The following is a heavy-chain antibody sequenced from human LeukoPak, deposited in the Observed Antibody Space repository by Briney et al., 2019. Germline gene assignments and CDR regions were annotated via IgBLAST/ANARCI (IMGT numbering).Heavy chain of an antibody. CDR2: IYSGGST. D-gene: IGHD5-18*01. CDR3: ARGGYSYGYSWFDP. J-gene: IGHJ5*02. V-gene: IGHV3-66*02. Sequence: GGSLRLSCAASGFTVRSNYMSWVRQAPGKGLEWVSVIYSGGSTYYADSVKGRFTISRDNSKNTLYLQMNSLRAEDTAVYYCARGGYSYGYSWFDPWGQGTLVTVSS. CDR1: GFTVRSNY.